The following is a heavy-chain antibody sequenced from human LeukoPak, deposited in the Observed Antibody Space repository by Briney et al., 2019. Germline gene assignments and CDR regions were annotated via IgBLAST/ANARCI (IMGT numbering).Heavy chain of an antibody. CDR3: ARRIAAAKDGFDI. J-gene: IGHJ3*02. D-gene: IGHD6-13*01. V-gene: IGHV4-34*01. CDR2: VNHSGST. Sequence: PSETLSLTCAVDDYCASSIGYYWSWIRQSPGKGLEWIAEVNHSGSTNYNPSLKSRLTMSVDTSRKQFSLKLSSVTAADAAVYYCARRIAAAKDGFDIWGQGTMVTVSS. CDR1: DYCASSIGYY.